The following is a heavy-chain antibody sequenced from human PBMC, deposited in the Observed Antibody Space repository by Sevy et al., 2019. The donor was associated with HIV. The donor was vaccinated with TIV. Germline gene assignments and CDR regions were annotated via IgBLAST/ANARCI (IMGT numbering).Heavy chain of an antibody. CDR1: GFTFTDYW. D-gene: IGHD3-3*01. CDR3: AREVGGFNWRPYYFDS. J-gene: IGHJ4*02. Sequence: GGSLRLSCAASGFTFTDYWMSWVRQTPGKGLKWVATIKQDESEKYYVDSVKGRFAISRDNGKNSVSLQMNGLRVEDTALYYCAREVGGFNWRPYYFDSWGQRTLVTVSS. V-gene: IGHV3-7*01. CDR2: IKQDESEK.